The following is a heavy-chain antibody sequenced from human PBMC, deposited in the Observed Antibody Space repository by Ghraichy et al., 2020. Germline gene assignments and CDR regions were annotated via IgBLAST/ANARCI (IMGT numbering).Heavy chain of an antibody. CDR1: GFTVSSNY. D-gene: IGHD3-10*01. CDR3: MVRGVKLSYYGMDV. V-gene: IGHV3-53*01. CDR2: IYSGGST. J-gene: IGHJ6*02. Sequence: SCAASGFTVSSNYMSWVRQAPGKGLEWVSVIYSGGSTYYADSVKGRFTISRDNSKNTLYLQMNSLRAEDTAVYYCMVRGVKLSYYGMDVWGQGTTVTVSS.